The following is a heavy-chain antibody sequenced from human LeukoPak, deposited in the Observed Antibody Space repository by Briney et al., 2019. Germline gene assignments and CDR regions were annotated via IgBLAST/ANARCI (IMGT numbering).Heavy chain of an antibody. D-gene: IGHD5-12*01. CDR1: GFSFSRYY. CDR3: ARQGYDSGFDY. Sequence: GGSLRLSCAASGFSFSRYYMSWVRQAPGKGLEWVSVLFSGGDTYYAGSVKDRFSISRDSSRETLFLQMNSLRADDTAVYYCARQGYDSGFDYWGHGTMVTVSS. CDR2: LFSGGDT. J-gene: IGHJ4*01. V-gene: IGHV3-66*04.